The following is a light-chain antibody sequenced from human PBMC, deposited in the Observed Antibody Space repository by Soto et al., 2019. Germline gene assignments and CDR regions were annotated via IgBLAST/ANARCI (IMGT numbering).Light chain of an antibody. V-gene: IGKV3-20*01. Sequence: EIVLTQSPGTLSLSPGERATLSCRASQSVSSSYLAWYQQKPGQAPRLLIYGASSRATGIPDRFSGSGSGTDFTLTISRLEAEDFAVYYCQQYGSSPPITLGKGTLLEIK. CDR3: QQYGSSPPIT. CDR2: GAS. J-gene: IGKJ5*01. CDR1: QSVSSSY.